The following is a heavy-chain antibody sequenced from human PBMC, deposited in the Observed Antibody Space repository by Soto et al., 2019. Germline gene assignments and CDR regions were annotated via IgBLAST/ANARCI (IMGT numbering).Heavy chain of an antibody. CDR1: GYTFSAYT. V-gene: IGHV1-3*01. CDR3: ARDTETLGPRANDALDI. CDR2: INAGSGDT. D-gene: IGHD3-3*02. J-gene: IGHJ3*02. Sequence: ASVKVSCKATGYTFSAYTMNWVRQAPGQSLEWMGCINAGSGDTKYSQNLQGRVSITRDTSASTVYMELTGLTSEDTAVYYCARDTETLGPRANDALDIWGQGTMVTVSS.